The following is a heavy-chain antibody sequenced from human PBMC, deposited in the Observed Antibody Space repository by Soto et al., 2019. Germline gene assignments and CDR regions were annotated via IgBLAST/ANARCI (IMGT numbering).Heavy chain of an antibody. J-gene: IGHJ5*02. V-gene: IGHV1-18*01. CDR1: GYTFTSYG. Sequence: GASVKVSCKASGYTFTSYGISWVRQAPGQGLEWMGWISAYNGNTNYAQKLQGRVTMTTDTSTSTAYMELRSLRSDDTAVYYCARGGLRPYSSGWYARVSSSSDPWGQGTLVTVSS. CDR3: ARGGLRPYSSGWYARVSSSSDP. CDR2: ISAYNGNT. D-gene: IGHD6-19*01.